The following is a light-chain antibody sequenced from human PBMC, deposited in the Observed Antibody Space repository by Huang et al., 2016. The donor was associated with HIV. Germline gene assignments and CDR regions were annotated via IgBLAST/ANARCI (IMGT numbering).Light chain of an antibody. Sequence: EIVLTQSPGTLSLSPGERVTLSCKASQSVSSSYLVWYQQKPGQPPRLLIYGASSRATGIPDRFTGSGSGTDFTLTISRLESEDFAVYYCQQYGTSPSFGQGTRLEIK. CDR2: GAS. CDR3: QQYGTSPS. V-gene: IGKV3-20*01. J-gene: IGKJ2*01. CDR1: QSVSSSY.